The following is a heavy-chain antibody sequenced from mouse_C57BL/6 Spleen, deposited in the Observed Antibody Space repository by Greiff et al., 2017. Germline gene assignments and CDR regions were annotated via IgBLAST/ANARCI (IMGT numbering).Heavy chain of an antibody. CDR3: AKRAYSNCLAY. CDR1: GYTFTSYW. V-gene: IGHV1-50*01. CDR2: IDPSDSYT. D-gene: IGHD2-5*01. J-gene: IGHJ3*01. Sequence: VQLQQPGAELVKPGASVKLSCKASGYTFTSYWMQWVKQRPGQGLEWIGEIDPSDSYTNYNQKFKGKATLTVDTSSSTAYMQLSILTSEDSAVYYCAKRAYSNCLAYWGQGTLVTVSA.